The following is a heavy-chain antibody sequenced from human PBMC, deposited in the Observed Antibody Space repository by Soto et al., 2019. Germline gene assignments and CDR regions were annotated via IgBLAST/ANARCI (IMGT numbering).Heavy chain of an antibody. CDR1: GDSVSSNSAA. CDR3: ARDSGIAVAGTLRVFDY. J-gene: IGHJ4*02. Sequence: QSQTLSLTCAISGDSVSSNSAAWNWIRQSPSRGLEWLGRTYYRSKWYNDYAVSVKSRITINPDTSKNQFSLQLNSVTPEDTAVYYCARDSGIAVAGTLRVFDYWGQGTLVTVSS. CDR2: TYYRSKWYN. D-gene: IGHD6-19*01. V-gene: IGHV6-1*01.